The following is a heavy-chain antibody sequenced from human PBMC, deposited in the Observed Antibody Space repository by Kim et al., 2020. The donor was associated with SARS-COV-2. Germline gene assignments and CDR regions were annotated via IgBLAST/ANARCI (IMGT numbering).Heavy chain of an antibody. D-gene: IGHD2-15*01. V-gene: IGHV3-30*07. CDR3: ASDKTYCSGGSCPPRKYFQH. Sequence: RFTISRDNSKNTLYLQMNSLRAEDTAVYYCASDKTYCSGGSCPPRKYFQHWGQGTLVTVSS. J-gene: IGHJ1*01.